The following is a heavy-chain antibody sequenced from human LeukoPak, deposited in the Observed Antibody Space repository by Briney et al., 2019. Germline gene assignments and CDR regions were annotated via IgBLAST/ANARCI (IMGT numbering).Heavy chain of an antibody. D-gene: IGHD1-26*01. CDR2: ISSNSDYI. Sequence: GGSLRLSCVASGFTFSSFTMDWVRRAPGKGLEWVSSISSNSDYIYYADSVKGRFTISRDNAKNSLYLQVTSLRAEDTAVYFCARGVGATTHYFDFWGQGALVTVSS. J-gene: IGHJ4*02. CDR1: GFTFSSFT. CDR3: ARGVGATTHYFDF. V-gene: IGHV3-21*01.